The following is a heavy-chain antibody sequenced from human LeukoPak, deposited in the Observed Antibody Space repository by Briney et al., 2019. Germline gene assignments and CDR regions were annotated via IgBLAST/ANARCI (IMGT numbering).Heavy chain of an antibody. Sequence: PGGSLRLSCTASGFTFSIYAMNWVRQAPGKGLEWVSVIFGNGAGTNYADSVKGRFTISRDNAKNSLYLQMNSLRAEDTAVYYCARDEEYSSSSDYWGQGTLVTVSS. V-gene: IGHV3-23*01. CDR1: GFTFSIYA. J-gene: IGHJ4*02. CDR3: ARDEEYSSSSDY. CDR2: IFGNGAGT. D-gene: IGHD6-6*01.